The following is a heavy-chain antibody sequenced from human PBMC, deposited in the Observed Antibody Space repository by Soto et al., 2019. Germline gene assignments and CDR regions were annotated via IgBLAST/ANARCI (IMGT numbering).Heavy chain of an antibody. CDR1: GYTFTGYY. D-gene: IGHD2-15*01. CDR2: INPNSGGT. V-gene: IGHV1-2*02. J-gene: IGHJ5*02. Sequence: GASVKVSCKASGYTFTGYYMHWVRQAPGQGLEWMGWINPNSGGTNYAQKFQGRVTMTRDTSISTAYMELSRLRSDDTAVYYCARESIGIVVVVAANLDPWGQGTLVTVPQ. CDR3: ARESIGIVVVVAANLDP.